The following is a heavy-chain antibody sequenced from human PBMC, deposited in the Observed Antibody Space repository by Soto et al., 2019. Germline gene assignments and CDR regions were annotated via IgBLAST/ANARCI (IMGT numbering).Heavy chain of an antibody. CDR1: GYTFTSYG. CDR2: ISAYNGNT. V-gene: IGHV1-18*01. J-gene: IGHJ6*03. Sequence: ASVKVSCKASGYTFTSYGISWVRQAPGQGLEWMGWISAYNGNTNYAQKLQGRVTMTTDTSTSTAYMELRSLRSDDTAVYYCARTQRNREYYYYYYMDVWGKGTTVTVSS. CDR3: ARTQRNREYYYYYYMDV.